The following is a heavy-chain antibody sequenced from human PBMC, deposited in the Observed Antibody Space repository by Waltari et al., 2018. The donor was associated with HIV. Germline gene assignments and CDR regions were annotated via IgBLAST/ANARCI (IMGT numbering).Heavy chain of an antibody. Sequence: EVQLLESGGGLVQPGGSIRLSFAASGFTFTSYSLSSVLPAPGKGLEGVSAISGSGGSTYYADSVKGRFTISRDKSKNTLYLQMNSLRAEDTAVYYCATMVRGVGGYWGQGTLVTVSS. J-gene: IGHJ4*02. CDR1: GFTFTSYS. CDR2: ISGSGGST. CDR3: ATMVRGVGGY. V-gene: IGHV3-23*01. D-gene: IGHD3-10*01.